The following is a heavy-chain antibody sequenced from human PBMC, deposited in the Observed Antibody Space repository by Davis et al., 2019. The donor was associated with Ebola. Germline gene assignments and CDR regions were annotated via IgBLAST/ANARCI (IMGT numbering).Heavy chain of an antibody. CDR3: AVTGASTVTDEIYYYYGMDV. J-gene: IGHJ6*02. Sequence: ASVKVSCKASGYTFTSYGISWVRQAPGQGLEWMGWISAYNGNTNYAQKLQGRVTMTTDTSTSTAYMELRSLRSDDTAVYYFAVTGASTVTDEIYYYYGMDVWGQGTTVTVSS. V-gene: IGHV1-18*04. CDR2: ISAYNGNT. D-gene: IGHD4-11*01. CDR1: GYTFTSYG.